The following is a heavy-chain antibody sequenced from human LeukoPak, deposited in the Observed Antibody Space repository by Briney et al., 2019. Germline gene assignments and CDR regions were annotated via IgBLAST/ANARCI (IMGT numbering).Heavy chain of an antibody. J-gene: IGHJ4*02. CDR3: ARGVDTTSFHFDY. V-gene: IGHV1-2*02. CDR2: MNPNSGGT. D-gene: IGHD5-18*01. CDR1: GYTFSDYY. Sequence: ASVKVSCKASGYTFSDYYMHWVRQAPGHGLEWMGWMNPNSGGTNFAQKFQGRVTMTRDTSISTAYMEVSGLRSDDTAVYYCARGVDTTSFHFDYWGQGALVTVSS.